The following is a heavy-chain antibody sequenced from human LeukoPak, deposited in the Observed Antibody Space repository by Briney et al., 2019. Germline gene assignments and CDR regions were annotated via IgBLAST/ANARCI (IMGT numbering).Heavy chain of an antibody. Sequence: ASVKVSCKASGYSFTNYGISWVRQAPGQGLEWVGWISAYSGETKYAPKLQGRVTLTRDTSASTAYMELSNLTSEDTAVYYCARGPRAAADDYWGQGTLVTVSS. CDR3: ARGPRAAADDY. V-gene: IGHV1-18*01. J-gene: IGHJ4*02. CDR1: GYSFTNYG. CDR2: ISAYSGET. D-gene: IGHD6-13*01.